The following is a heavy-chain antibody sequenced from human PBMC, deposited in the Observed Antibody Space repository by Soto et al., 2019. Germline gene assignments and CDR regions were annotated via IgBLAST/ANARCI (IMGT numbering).Heavy chain of an antibody. CDR2: ISSSSSYT. V-gene: IGHV3-11*06. CDR1: GFTFSDYY. D-gene: IGHD3-10*01. CDR3: ARARVRGVIGEGY. J-gene: IGHJ4*02. Sequence: QVQLVESGGGLVKPGGSLRLSCVASGFTFSDYYMSWIRQAPGKGLEWVSYISSSSSYTNYADSVKGRFTISRDNAKNSLYLQMNSLRAEDTAVYYCARARVRGVIGEGYWGQGTLVTVSS.